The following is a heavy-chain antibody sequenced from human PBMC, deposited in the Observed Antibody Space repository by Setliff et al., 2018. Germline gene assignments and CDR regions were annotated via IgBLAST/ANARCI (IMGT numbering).Heavy chain of an antibody. D-gene: IGHD3-22*01. CDR1: GYSISSAYY. CDR2: IYHSGIT. J-gene: IGHJ6*03. V-gene: IGHV4-38-2*01. CDR3: ARLGGSSGSGGFYYYYYYMDV. Sequence: SETLSLTCAVSGYSISSAYYRGWIRQPPGKGLEWIGSIYHSGITYYNPSLKSRVTISVDTSKNQFSLKLSSVTAADTAVYYCARLGGSSGSGGFYYYYYYMDVWGKGTTVTVSS.